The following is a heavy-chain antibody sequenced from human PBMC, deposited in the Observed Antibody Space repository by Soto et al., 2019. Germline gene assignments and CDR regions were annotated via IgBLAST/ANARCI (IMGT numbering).Heavy chain of an antibody. J-gene: IGHJ4*02. CDR3: ARGPRESGEWLLFDY. D-gene: IGHD3-3*01. V-gene: IGHV1-8*01. CDR2: MNPDNGNT. Sequence: RASVKVSWKASGYTFSTYEINWVRRAAGQGLEWMGRMNPDNGNTGYAQKFQDRVTMTRNTSISTAYMELSSLRSDDTAVSYCARGPRESGEWLLFDYWGQGALVTVSS. CDR1: GYTFSTYE.